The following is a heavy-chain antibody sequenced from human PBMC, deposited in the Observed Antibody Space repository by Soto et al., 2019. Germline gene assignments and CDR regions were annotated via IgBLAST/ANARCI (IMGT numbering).Heavy chain of an antibody. CDR3: ARRYGSAFDF. Sequence: SETLSLTCTVSGGSISSYYWSWIRQPPGKGLEWIGYIYYNGSTNYNPSLKSRVTISVDTSKNQFSLKLTSVTAADTAVYYCARRYGSAFDFWGQGTMVTVS. J-gene: IGHJ3*01. CDR2: IYYNGST. D-gene: IGHD3-10*01. V-gene: IGHV4-59*01. CDR1: GGSISSYY.